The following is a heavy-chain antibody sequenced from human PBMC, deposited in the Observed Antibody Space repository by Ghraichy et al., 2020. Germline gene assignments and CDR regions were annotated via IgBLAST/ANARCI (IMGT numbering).Heavy chain of an antibody. CDR3: ARDSGYDRHFDY. D-gene: IGHD5-12*01. CDR1: GFIFSDYS. J-gene: IGHJ4*02. V-gene: IGHV3-48*02. CDR2: ISSSSHTM. Sequence: GGSLRLSCAASGFIFSDYSLNWVRQAPGKGLEWVSYISSSSHTMYYGDSVKGRFTISRDNAKNSLYLQMNSLRDEDTAVYYCARDSGYDRHFDYWGQGTLVSVSS.